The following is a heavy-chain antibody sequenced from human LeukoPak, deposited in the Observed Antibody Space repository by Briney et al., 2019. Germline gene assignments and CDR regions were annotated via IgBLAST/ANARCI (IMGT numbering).Heavy chain of an antibody. V-gene: IGHV3-23*01. CDR3: AESSSGFDY. CDR1: GGSFSGYY. D-gene: IGHD1-1*01. CDR2: ISGSGRGGST. J-gene: IGHJ4*02. Sequence: ETLSLTCAVYGGSFSGYYWSWVRQAPGKGLEWVSDISGSGRGGSTHYADSVKGRFTISRDNSKNTLYLQMNSLRAEDTAVYYCAESSSGFDYWGQGTLVTVSS.